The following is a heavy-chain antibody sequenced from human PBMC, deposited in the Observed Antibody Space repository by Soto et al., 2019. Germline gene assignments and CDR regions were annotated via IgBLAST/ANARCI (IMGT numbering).Heavy chain of an antibody. J-gene: IGHJ4*02. V-gene: IGHV3-48*03. CDR2: ISSSGSTI. D-gene: IGHD3-22*01. Sequence: EVQLVESGGGLVQPGGSLRLSRAASGFTFSSYEMKWVRQAPGKGLYWVAYISSSGSTIYYADSVKGRFTISRDNAKNSLYLQMNSLRAEDTAVYYCARAVYGGYYDYWGQGTLVTVSS. CDR1: GFTFSSYE. CDR3: ARAVYGGYYDY.